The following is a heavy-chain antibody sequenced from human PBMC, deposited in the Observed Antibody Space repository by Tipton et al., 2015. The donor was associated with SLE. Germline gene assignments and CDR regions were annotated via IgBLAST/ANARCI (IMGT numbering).Heavy chain of an antibody. V-gene: IGHV4-39*01. Sequence: LRLSCTVSGGSVSSSSKYWAWIRQPPGKGLEWIGSIYYTGTTTYYNSFLKSRVTIPVDTSKNQFSLNLSSVTAADTAMYYCAKTSSRYPYFDYWGQGTLVTVSS. J-gene: IGHJ4*02. CDR2: IYYTGTTT. D-gene: IGHD6-13*01. CDR3: AKTSSRYPYFDY. CDR1: GGSVSSSSKY.